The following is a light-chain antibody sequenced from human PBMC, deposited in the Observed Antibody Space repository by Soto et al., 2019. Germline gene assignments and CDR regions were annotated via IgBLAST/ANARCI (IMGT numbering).Light chain of an antibody. CDR1: QSIGNR. J-gene: IGKJ1*01. Sequence: SQMTHSHSTLSASVGSRLTITCRASQSIGNRLAWYQQKPGKAPKLLIYTASTLQSGVPSRFSGSGYGADFNLTIRSLQTEDSATYYCLHDYSYPRTFGQGTKVDIK. V-gene: IGKV1-6*02. CDR2: TAS. CDR3: LHDYSYPRT.